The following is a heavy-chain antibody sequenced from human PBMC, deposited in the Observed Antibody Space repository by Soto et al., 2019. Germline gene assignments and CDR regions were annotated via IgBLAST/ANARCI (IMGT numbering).Heavy chain of an antibody. D-gene: IGHD5-12*01. CDR1: GYTFTGYY. Sequence: ASVKVSCKASGYTFTGYYMHWVRQAPGQGLEWMGWINPNSGGTNYAQKFQGRVTMTRDTSISTAYMELSRLRSDDTAVYYCARAGPESWLQPYDDFDIWGQGTMVTVSS. CDR3: ARAGPESWLQPYDDFDI. J-gene: IGHJ3*02. CDR2: INPNSGGT. V-gene: IGHV1-2*02.